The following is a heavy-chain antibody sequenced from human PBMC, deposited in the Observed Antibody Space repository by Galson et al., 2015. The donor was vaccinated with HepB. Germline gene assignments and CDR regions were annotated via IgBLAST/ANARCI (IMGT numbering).Heavy chain of an antibody. CDR1: GFTFSSYA. CDR3: ARVFYCSSTSCYGGAFDY. V-gene: IGHV3-30*04. J-gene: IGHJ4*02. Sequence: SLRLSCAASGFTFSSYAMHWVRQAPGKGLEWVAVISYDGSNKYYADSVKGRFTISRDNSKNTLYLQMNSLRAEDTAVYHCARVFYCSSTSCYGGAFDYWGQGTLVTVSS. CDR2: ISYDGSNK. D-gene: IGHD2-2*01.